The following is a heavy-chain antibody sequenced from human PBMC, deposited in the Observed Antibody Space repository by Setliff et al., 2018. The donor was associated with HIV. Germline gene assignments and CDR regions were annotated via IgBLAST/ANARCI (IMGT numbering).Heavy chain of an antibody. CDR2: IYYIGGA. CDR3: ARESMLRGLRHAVDI. Sequence: SETLSLTCTVSGGSISSGGYYWTWVRQHPGKGLQWIGYIYYIGGAYYNPSLKSRVTISLDTSKNHFSLNLSSVTAADTAVYYCARESMLRGLRHAVDIWGQGTMVTVSS. J-gene: IGHJ3*02. V-gene: IGHV4-31*03. D-gene: IGHD3-10*01. CDR1: GGSISSGGYY.